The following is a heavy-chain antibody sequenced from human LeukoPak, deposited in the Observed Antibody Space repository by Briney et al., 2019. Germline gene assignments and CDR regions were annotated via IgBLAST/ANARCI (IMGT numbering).Heavy chain of an antibody. J-gene: IGHJ4*02. CDR3: VKEQSSGYYRTSDY. V-gene: IGHV3-30*18. Sequence: GGSLRLSCAASGFSFSSCGMHWVRQAPGKGPEWVAVISYDVKRQYYADSVKGRFTISRDKSKNTLYLQMNSLRAEDTAVYFCVKEQSSGYYRTSDYWGQGTLVTVSS. CDR1: GFSFSSCG. CDR2: ISYDVKRQ. D-gene: IGHD3-10*01.